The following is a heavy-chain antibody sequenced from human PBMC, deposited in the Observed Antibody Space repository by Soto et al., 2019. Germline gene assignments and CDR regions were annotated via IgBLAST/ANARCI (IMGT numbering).Heavy chain of an antibody. Sequence: PGGSLRLSCAASGFTVSSNYMSWVRQAPGKGLEWVSVIYSGGSTYYADSVKGRFTISRDNSKNTLYLQMNSLRAEDTAVYYCARDGYYYDSSGYYSDDYWGQGTLVTVSS. J-gene: IGHJ4*02. CDR1: GFTVSSNY. CDR2: IYSGGST. D-gene: IGHD3-22*01. CDR3: ARDGYYYDSSGYYSDDY. V-gene: IGHV3-66*01.